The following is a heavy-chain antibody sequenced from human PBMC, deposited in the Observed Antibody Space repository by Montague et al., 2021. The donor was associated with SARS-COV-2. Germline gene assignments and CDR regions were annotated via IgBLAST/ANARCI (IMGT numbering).Heavy chain of an antibody. J-gene: IGHJ6*02. CDR1: GGSISGYY. CDR3: ARPLRSCSNGVCRTYYYYAMDV. CDR2: INYCGST. V-gene: IGHV4-59*01. D-gene: IGHD2-8*01. Sequence: SETLSLTCTVSGGSISGYYWSWICLRPGKGLEWIGYINYCGSTKYNPFLALQVTVSVDRSKNQVSLTLNSVTPADTAAYYCARPLRSCSNGVCRTYYYYAMDVWGQGTTVTVSS.